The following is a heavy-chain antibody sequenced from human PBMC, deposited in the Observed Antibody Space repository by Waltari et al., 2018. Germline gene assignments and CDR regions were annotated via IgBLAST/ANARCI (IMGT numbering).Heavy chain of an antibody. CDR3: AREGPSPYFDY. V-gene: IGHV3-7*01. CDR1: GFTFSSYW. CDR2: IKQDGSEK. J-gene: IGHJ4*02. Sequence: LRLSCAASGFTFSSYWMSWVRQAPGKGLEWVANIKQDGSEKYYVDSVKGRFTISRNNAKNSLSLQMNSLRAEDTAVYYCAREGPSPYFDYWGQGTLVTVSS.